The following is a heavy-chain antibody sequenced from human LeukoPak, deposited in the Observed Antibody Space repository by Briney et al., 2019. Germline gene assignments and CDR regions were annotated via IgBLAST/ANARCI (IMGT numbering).Heavy chain of an antibody. J-gene: IGHJ4*02. CDR2: VDHTGST. CDR1: DDSITMYY. CDR3: ARLDVEVTAIDF. Sequence: PSETLSLTCSVSDDSITMYYWTWIRQPPGKGLEWIGYVDHTGSTNFNPSLNGRVSISRDTSKNLFSLRLRSVTAADTAVYYCARLDVEVTAIDFWGLGTLVTVSS. V-gene: IGHV4-59*01. D-gene: IGHD2-21*02.